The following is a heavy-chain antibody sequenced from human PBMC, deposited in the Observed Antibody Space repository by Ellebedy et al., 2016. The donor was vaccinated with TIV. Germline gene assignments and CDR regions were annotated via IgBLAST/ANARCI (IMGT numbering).Heavy chain of an antibody. V-gene: IGHV4-4*02. CDR3: ASLPDYRVGFVDAPMIWGH. D-gene: IGHD3/OR15-3a*01. Sequence: SETLSLTCAVSGDYISRSNWWSWVRQPPGKGLEWIGEIYHTGSTNYNPSLKSRVTISVDKSKNQLSLKLTSVTAADTGIYFCASLPDYRVGFVDAPMIWGHWGQGTLVTVSS. CDR2: IYHTGST. CDR1: GDYISRSNW. J-gene: IGHJ4*02.